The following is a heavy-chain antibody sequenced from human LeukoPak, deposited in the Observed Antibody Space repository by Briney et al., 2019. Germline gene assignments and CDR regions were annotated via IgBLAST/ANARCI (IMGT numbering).Heavy chain of an antibody. CDR3: ARAVYYGSGSYYSKYYYMDV. J-gene: IGHJ6*03. Sequence: GASVKVSCKASGYTFTSYGISWVRQAPGQGLEWMGWISAYNGNTNYAQKLQGRVTMTTDTSTSTAYMELRSLRSDDTAVYYCARAVYYGSGSYYSKYYYMDVWGKGTTVTISS. D-gene: IGHD3-10*01. V-gene: IGHV1-18*01. CDR1: GYTFTSYG. CDR2: ISAYNGNT.